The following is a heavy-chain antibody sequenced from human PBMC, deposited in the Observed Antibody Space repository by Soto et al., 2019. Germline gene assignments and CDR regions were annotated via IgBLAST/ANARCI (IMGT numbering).Heavy chain of an antibody. J-gene: IGHJ6*02. CDR2: IIPIFGTA. CDR1: GGTFSSYA. CDR3: ARHPPAVYYYGMDV. V-gene: IGHV1-69*12. Sequence: QVQLVQSGAEVKKPGSSVKVSCKASGGTFSSYAISWVRQAPGQGLEWMGGIIPIFGTANYAQKFQGRVTITADESTSTAYMVLSSLRSEDTAVYYCARHPPAVYYYGMDVWGQGTTVTASS.